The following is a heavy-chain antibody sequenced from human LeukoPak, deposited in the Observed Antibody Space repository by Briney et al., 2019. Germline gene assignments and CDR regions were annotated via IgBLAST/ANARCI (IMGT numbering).Heavy chain of an antibody. CDR2: IYYSGST. D-gene: IGHD2-15*01. V-gene: IGHV4-31*03. J-gene: IGHJ4*02. CDR3: ARGYCSGGSCYFDY. CDR1: GGSISSSSYY. Sequence: SETLSLTCTVSGGSISSSSYYWGWIRQHPGKGLEWIGYIYYSGSTYYNPSLKSRVTISVDTSKNQFSLKLSSVTAADTAVYYCARGYCSGGSCYFDYWGQGTLVTVSS.